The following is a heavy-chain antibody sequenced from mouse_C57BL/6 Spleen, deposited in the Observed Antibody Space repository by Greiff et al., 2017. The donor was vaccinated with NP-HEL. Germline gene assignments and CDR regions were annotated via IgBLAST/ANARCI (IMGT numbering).Heavy chain of an antibody. CDR3: ARRDSSGYHFDY. CDR2: IHPNSGST. D-gene: IGHD3-2*02. Sequence: QVQLQQPGAELVKPGASVKLSCKASGYTFTSYWMHWVKQRPGQGLEWIGMIHPNSGSTNYNEKFKSKATLTVDKSSSTAYMQLSSLTSEDSAVYYCARRDSSGYHFDYWGQGTTLTVSS. CDR1: GYTFTSYW. J-gene: IGHJ2*01. V-gene: IGHV1-64*01.